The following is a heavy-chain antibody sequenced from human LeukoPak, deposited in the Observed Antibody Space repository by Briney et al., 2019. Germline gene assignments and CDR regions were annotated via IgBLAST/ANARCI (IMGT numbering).Heavy chain of an antibody. J-gene: IGHJ3*02. CDR1: GFTFSTYW. CDR2: INDDGSST. D-gene: IGHD2-15*01. Sequence: PGGSLRLSCAASGFTFSTYWMHWVRQAPGKGLVWMSRINDDGSSTTYTDYVKGRVTISRDNAKNTLSMQMTSLTADDTAIYYCARGTIYCISGSCYYYAFDMWG. CDR3: ARGTIYCISGSCYYYAFDM. V-gene: IGHV3-74*01.